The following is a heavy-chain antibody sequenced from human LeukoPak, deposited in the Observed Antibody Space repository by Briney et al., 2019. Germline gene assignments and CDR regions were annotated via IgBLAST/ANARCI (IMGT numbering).Heavy chain of an antibody. CDR1: GYTFTGYY. CDR3: ARGRIVGAPTGGWFDP. D-gene: IGHD1-26*01. Sequence: ASVKVSCKASGYTFTGYYMHWVRQAPGQGLEWMGWINPNSGGTNYAQKLQGRVTMTTDTSTSTAYMELRSLRSDDTAVYYCARGRIVGAPTGGWFDPWGQGTLVTVSS. J-gene: IGHJ5*02. V-gene: IGHV1-2*02. CDR2: INPNSGGT.